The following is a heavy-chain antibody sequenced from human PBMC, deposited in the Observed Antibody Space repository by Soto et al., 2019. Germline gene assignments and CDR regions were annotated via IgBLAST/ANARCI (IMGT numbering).Heavy chain of an antibody. CDR1: GGSISSSSYY. CDR3: ARHRLAVAGPAYYFDY. CDR2: IYYSGST. V-gene: IGHV4-39*01. Sequence: PSETLSLTCTVSGGSISSSSYYWGWIRQPPGKGLEWIGSIYYSGSTYYNPSLKSRVTISVDTSKNQFSLKLSSVTAADTAVYYCARHRLAVAGPAYYFDYWGQGTLVTVSS. J-gene: IGHJ4*02. D-gene: IGHD6-19*01.